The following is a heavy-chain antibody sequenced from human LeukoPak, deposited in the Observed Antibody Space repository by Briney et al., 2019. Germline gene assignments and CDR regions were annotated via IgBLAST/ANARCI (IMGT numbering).Heavy chain of an antibody. CDR3: ARDRARYWDY. Sequence: PGGSLRLSCAASGFTFSSYSMNWVRQAPGKGLEWVSYISSSGSTIYYADSVKGRFTISRDNAKNSLYLQMNSLRAEDTAVYYCARDRARYWDYWGQGTLVTVSS. CDR1: GFTFSSYS. J-gene: IGHJ4*02. D-gene: IGHD2-8*02. V-gene: IGHV3-48*04. CDR2: ISSSGSTI.